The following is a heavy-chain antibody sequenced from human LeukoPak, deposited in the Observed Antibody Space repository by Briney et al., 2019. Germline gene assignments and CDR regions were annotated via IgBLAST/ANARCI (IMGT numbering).Heavy chain of an antibody. D-gene: IGHD3-9*01. CDR1: GGSFSGYY. J-gene: IGHJ6*03. V-gene: IGHV4-59*01. CDR3: ARAPANYDILTGYYNTPPYYMDV. CDR2: IYYSGST. Sequence: NPSETLSLTCAVYGGSFSGYYWSWIRQPPGKGLEWLGYIYYSGSTNYNPSLKSRVTISVDTSKNQFSLKLSSVTAADTAVYYCARAPANYDILTGYYNTPPYYMDVWGKGTTVTVSS.